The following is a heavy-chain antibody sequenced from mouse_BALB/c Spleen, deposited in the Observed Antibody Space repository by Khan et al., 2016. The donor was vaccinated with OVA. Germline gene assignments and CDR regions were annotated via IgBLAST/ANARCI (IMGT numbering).Heavy chain of an antibody. V-gene: IGHV2-3*01. CDR2: IWGDGST. D-gene: IGHD1-1*01. CDR1: GFSLTSYG. CDR3: TLYYYGRAWFAY. J-gene: IGHJ3*01. Sequence: VELVESGPGLVAPSQSLSITCTVSGFSLTSYGVGWVRQPPGKGLVWLGVIWGDGSTNYHSALISRLSIIKDNSKSQVFLKLNSLQTDDTATYXCTLYYYGRAWFAYWGQGTLVTVSA.